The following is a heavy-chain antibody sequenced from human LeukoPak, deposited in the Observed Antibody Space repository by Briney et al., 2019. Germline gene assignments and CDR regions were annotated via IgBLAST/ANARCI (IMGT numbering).Heavy chain of an antibody. V-gene: IGHV4-59*12. D-gene: IGHD4/OR15-4a*01. J-gene: IGHJ4*02. CDR2: IYYSGST. Sequence: PSETLSLTCTVSGGSISNKYWSWIRQPPGKGLEWIGYIYYSGSTNYNPSLKSRVTILVDTSKNQFSLKLSSVTAADTAVYYCARGPAKSNADYWGQGTLVTVSS. CDR1: GGSISNKY. CDR3: ARGPAKSNADY.